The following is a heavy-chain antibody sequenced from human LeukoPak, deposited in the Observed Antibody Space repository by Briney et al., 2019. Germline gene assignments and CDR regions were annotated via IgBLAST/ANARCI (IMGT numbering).Heavy chain of an antibody. Sequence: GESLKISCKCSGYSFTNYWIGWVRQLPGKGLEWMGIIYPDDSDTRYSPSFQGQVTISADKSMNTAYLQWSGLKASDTAMYYCARQGSGIFDYWGQGTLVTVSS. J-gene: IGHJ4*02. CDR3: ARQGSGIFDY. D-gene: IGHD2-15*01. CDR2: IYPDDSDT. CDR1: GYSFTNYW. V-gene: IGHV5-51*01.